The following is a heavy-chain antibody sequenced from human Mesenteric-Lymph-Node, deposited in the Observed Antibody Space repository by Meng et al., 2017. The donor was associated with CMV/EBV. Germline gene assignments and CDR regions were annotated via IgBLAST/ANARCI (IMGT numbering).Heavy chain of an antibody. V-gene: IGHV3-66*02. D-gene: IGHD4-23*01. CDR1: GFTVSNNY. J-gene: IGHJ5*02. CDR3: VIEVRTTVVTWFDP. CDR2: IYSGEST. Sequence: GESLKISCEASGFTVSNNYMSWVRQAPGRGLEWVSVIYSGESTEYADYVKGQFNISKDNSKNTLFLQMNSLRAEDTAVYYCVIEVRTTVVTWFDPWGQGMLVTVSS.